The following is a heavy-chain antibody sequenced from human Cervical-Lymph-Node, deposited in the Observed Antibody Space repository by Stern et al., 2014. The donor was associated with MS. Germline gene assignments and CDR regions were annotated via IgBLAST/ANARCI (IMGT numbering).Heavy chain of an antibody. Sequence: EVQLVESGGGLVKPGGSLRLSCAASGFTFSSYSMNWVRQAPGKGLEWVSSISSSSSYIYYADSVKGRFTISRDNAKNSMYLQMNRLRAEDKAVYYCARVWFGELLIPLDIWGQGTMVTVSS. CDR3: ARVWFGELLIPLDI. CDR2: ISSSSSYI. D-gene: IGHD3-10*01. J-gene: IGHJ3*02. CDR1: GFTFSSYS. V-gene: IGHV3-21*01.